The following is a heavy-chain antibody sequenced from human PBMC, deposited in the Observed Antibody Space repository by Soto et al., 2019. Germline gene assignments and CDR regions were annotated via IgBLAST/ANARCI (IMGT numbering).Heavy chain of an antibody. CDR3: ARDQYSRYFDY. Sequence: GGSLRLSCAASGFIFSSYAMSWVRQAPGKGLEWVSAISGSGTTAYYADSVKGRFTFSRDNSKNTLYLQMNSLRAEDTAVYYCARDQYSRYFDYWGQGTLVTVSS. V-gene: IGHV3-23*01. D-gene: IGHD6-6*01. J-gene: IGHJ4*02. CDR2: ISGSGTTA. CDR1: GFIFSSYA.